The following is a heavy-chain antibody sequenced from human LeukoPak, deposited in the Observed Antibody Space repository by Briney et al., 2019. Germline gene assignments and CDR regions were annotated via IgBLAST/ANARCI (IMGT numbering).Heavy chain of an antibody. CDR2: ISYDGSNK. J-gene: IGHJ4*02. V-gene: IGHV3-30*04. CDR1: GFTFSSYA. Sequence: SCQASGFTFSSYAMHWVRQAPGKGLEWVAVISYDGSNKYYADSVKGRFTISRDNSKNTLYLQMNSLRAEDTAVYYCARPRITMIVVAAFDYWGQGTLVTVSS. CDR3: ARPRITMIVVAAFDY. D-gene: IGHD3-22*01.